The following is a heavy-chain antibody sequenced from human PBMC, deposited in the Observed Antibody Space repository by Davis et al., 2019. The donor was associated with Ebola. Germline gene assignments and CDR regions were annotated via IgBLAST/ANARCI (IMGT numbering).Heavy chain of an antibody. CDR2: IYWDNDK. J-gene: IGHJ5*01. Sequence: LRLSCTVSGGSIDSGGYYWSWIRQPPGKALEWLALIYWDNDKRYSPSLKNRLTITKDTSKNQVVLTMTNMSPVDTATYFCAHRPYSGYNYVPWFDSWGQGTLVTVSS. CDR3: AHRPYSGYNYVPWFDS. V-gene: IGHV2-5*08. CDR1: GGSIDSGGYY. D-gene: IGHD5-12*01.